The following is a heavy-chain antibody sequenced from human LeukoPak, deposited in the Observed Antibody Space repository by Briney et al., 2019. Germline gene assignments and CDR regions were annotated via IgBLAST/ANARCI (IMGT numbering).Heavy chain of an antibody. Sequence: ASVKVSCKASGGTFSSYAISWVRQAPGQGLEWMGRIIPILGIANYAQKFQGRVTMTTDTSTSTAYMELRSLRSDDTAVYYCARDHLSDYDILTGQKREDGNDAFDIWGQGTMVTVSS. CDR3: ARDHLSDYDILTGQKREDGNDAFDI. CDR1: GGTFSSYA. D-gene: IGHD3-9*01. CDR2: IIPILGIA. J-gene: IGHJ3*02. V-gene: IGHV1-69*04.